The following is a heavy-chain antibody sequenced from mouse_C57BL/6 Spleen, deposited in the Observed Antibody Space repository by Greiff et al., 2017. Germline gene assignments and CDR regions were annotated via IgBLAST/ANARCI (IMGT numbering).Heavy chain of an antibody. CDR1: GFTFSSYG. Sequence: EVKLQESGGDLVKPGGSLKLSCAASGFTFSSYGMSWVRQTPDKRLEWVATISSGGSYTYYPDSVKGRFTISRDNAKNTLYLQMSSLKSEDTAMYYCARGGTGKFAYWGQGTLVTVSA. V-gene: IGHV5-6*01. J-gene: IGHJ3*01. CDR2: ISSGGSYT. CDR3: ARGGTGKFAY. D-gene: IGHD4-1*01.